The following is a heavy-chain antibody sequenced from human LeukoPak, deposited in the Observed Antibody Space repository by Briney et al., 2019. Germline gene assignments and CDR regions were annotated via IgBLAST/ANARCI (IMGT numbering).Heavy chain of an antibody. J-gene: IGHJ3*02. D-gene: IGHD7-27*01. V-gene: IGHV3-11*01. CDR2: ISRGGSTR. CDR3: ARGPGAFDI. CDR1: GFTFSDYY. Sequence: PGGSLRLSCAASGFTFSDYYMNWIRQTPGKGLEWVSYISRGGSTRYYADSVNGRFTISRDNGKNSLYLQMNSLRAEDTAVYYCARGPGAFDIWGQGTMVTASS.